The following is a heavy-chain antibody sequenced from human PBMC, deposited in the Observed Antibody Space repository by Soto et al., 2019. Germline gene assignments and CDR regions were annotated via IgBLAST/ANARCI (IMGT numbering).Heavy chain of an antibody. J-gene: IGHJ4*02. CDR1: GGSFSGYY. Sequence: SETLSLTCAVYGGSFSGYYWTWIRQPPGTGLEWIGEINHSGSTNYNPSLKSRVTISVDTSKNQFSLKLTSVTAADTAVYYCARDKITGLFDYWGQGTLXTVSS. D-gene: IGHD2-8*02. CDR3: ARDKITGLFDY. V-gene: IGHV4-34*01. CDR2: INHSGST.